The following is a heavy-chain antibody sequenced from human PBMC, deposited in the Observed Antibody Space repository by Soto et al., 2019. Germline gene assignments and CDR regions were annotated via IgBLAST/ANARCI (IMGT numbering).Heavy chain of an antibody. V-gene: IGHV1-69*13. J-gene: IGHJ4*02. Sequence: SVKVSCKASGVTFSSYAISWVRQAPGQGLEWMGGIIPIFGTANYAQKFQGRVTITADESTSTAYMELSSLRSEDTAVYYCARDRLAYCGGDCYLFDYWGQGTLVTVSS. CDR1: GVTFSSYA. CDR3: ARDRLAYCGGDCYLFDY. D-gene: IGHD2-21*02. CDR2: IIPIFGTA.